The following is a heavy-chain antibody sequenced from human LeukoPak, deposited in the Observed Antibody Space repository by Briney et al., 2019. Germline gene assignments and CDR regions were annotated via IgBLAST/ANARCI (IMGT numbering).Heavy chain of an antibody. CDR3: AKGGDGYNYYFDY. V-gene: IGHV3-48*01. CDR1: GFTFSSYS. CDR2: ISSISSTI. J-gene: IGHJ4*02. Sequence: GGSLRISCAASGFTFSSYSMNWVRQAPGKGLEWVSYISSISSTIYYADSVKGRFTISRDNSKNTLYLQMNSLRAEDTAVYYCAKGGDGYNYYFDYWGQETLVTVSS. D-gene: IGHD5-24*01.